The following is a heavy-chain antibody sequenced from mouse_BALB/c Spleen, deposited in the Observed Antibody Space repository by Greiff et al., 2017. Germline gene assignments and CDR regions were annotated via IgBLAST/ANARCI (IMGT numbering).Heavy chain of an antibody. D-gene: IGHD2-3*01. CDR2: SRNKANDYTT. CDR3: TRDANDGYSVFDV. J-gene: IGHJ1*01. CDR1: GFTFSDFY. Sequence: EVKVVESGGGLVQPGGSLRLSCATSGFTFSDFYMEWVRQPPGKRLEWIAASRNKANDYTTEYSASVKGRFIVSRDTSQSILYLQMNALRAEDTAIYYCTRDANDGYSVFDVWGAGTTVTVSS. V-gene: IGHV7-1*02.